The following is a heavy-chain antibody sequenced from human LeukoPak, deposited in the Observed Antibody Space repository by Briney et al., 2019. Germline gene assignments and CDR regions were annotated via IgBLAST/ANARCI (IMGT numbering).Heavy chain of an antibody. CDR2: IIPIFGTA. V-gene: IGHV1-69*13. D-gene: IGHD2-15*01. J-gene: IGHJ4*02. CDR1: GGTFSSYA. Sequence: ASVKVSCKASGGTFSSYAISWVRQAPGQGLEWMGGIIPIFGTANYAQKFQGRVTITADESTSTAYMELSSLRSEDTAVYYCARDRMGQGALDYWGQGTLVTVSS. CDR3: ARDRMGQGALDY.